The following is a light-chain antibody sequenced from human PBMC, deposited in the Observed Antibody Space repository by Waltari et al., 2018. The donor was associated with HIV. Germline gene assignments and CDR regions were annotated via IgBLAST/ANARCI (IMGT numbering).Light chain of an antibody. J-gene: IGLJ3*02. V-gene: IGLV10-54*04. CDR3: SAWDSSLNVWM. Sequence: QAGLTQPPSVSKGLRQTATLTCTGNNNNVGFQGAAWLQQRPGHPPKLLSYRNNNRPSGISERFSASRSGNTASLTIAGLQPEDEADHYCSAWDSSLNVWMFGGGTKLTVL. CDR1: NNNVGFQG. CDR2: RNN.